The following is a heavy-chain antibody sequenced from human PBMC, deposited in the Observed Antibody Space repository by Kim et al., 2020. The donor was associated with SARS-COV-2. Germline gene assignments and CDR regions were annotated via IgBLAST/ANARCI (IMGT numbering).Heavy chain of an antibody. D-gene: IGHD3-10*01. J-gene: IGHJ4*02. CDR3: ARGWFGELPYYFDY. CDR1: GGSFSGYY. Sequence: SETLSLTCAVYGGSFSGYYWSWIRQPPGKGLEWIGEINHSGSTNYNPSLKSRVTISVDTSKNQFSLKLSSVTAADTAVYYCARGWFGELPYYFDYWGQG. CDR2: INHSGST. V-gene: IGHV4-34*01.